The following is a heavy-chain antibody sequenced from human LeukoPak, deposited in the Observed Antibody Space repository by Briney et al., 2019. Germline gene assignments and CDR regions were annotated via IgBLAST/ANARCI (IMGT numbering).Heavy chain of an antibody. CDR3: ATATNSPYYYDSSGRGAFDI. D-gene: IGHD3-22*01. V-gene: IGHV1-24*01. J-gene: IGHJ3*02. CDR1: GYTLTELS. CDR2: FDPEDGET. Sequence: ASVKVSCKVSGYTLTELSMHWVRQAPGKGLEWMGGFDPEDGETIYAQKFQGRVTMTEDTSTDTAYMELSSLRSEDTAVYYCATATNSPYYYDSSGRGAFDIWGQGTMVTVSS.